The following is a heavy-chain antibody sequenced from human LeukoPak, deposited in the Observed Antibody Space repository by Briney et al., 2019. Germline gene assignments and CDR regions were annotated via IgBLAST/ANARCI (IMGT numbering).Heavy chain of an antibody. J-gene: IGHJ4*02. V-gene: IGHV1-69*13. D-gene: IGHD3-16*02. CDR2: IIPIFGTA. CDR3: ARSRLRLGELSLGPDY. Sequence: GASVKVSCKASGYTFTSYGISWVRQAPGQGLEWMGGIIPIFGTANYAQKFQGRVTITADESTSTAYMELSSLRSEDTAVYYCARSRLRLGELSLGPDYWGQGTLVTVSS. CDR1: GYTFTSYG.